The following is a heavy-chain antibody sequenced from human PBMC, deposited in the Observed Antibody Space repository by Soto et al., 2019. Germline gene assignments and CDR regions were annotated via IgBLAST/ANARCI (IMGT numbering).Heavy chain of an antibody. D-gene: IGHD1-1*01. Sequence: QVHLVQSGAEVKKPGASVKVSCKASGYTFTSYGITWVRQAPGQGLEWMGWISAHNGNTDDAQKLQGRVIVTRDTSTSTAYVELRSLRSDDTAVYYCARGRYGDYWGQGALVTVSS. V-gene: IGHV1-18*01. J-gene: IGHJ4*02. CDR3: ARGRYGDY. CDR1: GYTFTSYG. CDR2: ISAHNGNT.